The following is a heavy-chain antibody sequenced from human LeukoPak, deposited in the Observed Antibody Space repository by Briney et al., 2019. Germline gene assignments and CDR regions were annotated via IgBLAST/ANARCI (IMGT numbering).Heavy chain of an antibody. J-gene: IGHJ5*02. D-gene: IGHD1-26*01. V-gene: IGHV4-34*01. CDR1: GGSFSGYY. CDR3: ARGRWYSGSYYRSNWFDP. Sequence: SKTLSLTCAVYGGSFSGYYWSWIRQPPGKGLEWIGEINHSGSTNYNPSLKSRVTISVDTSKNQFSLKLSSVTAADTAVYYCARGRWYSGSYYRSNWFDPWGQGTLVTVSS. CDR2: INHSGST.